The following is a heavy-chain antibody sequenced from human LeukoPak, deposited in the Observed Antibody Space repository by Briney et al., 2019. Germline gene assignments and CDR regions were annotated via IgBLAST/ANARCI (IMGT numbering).Heavy chain of an antibody. V-gene: IGHV3-30*18. D-gene: IGHD2-8*01. CDR2: ISYDGSNK. CDR3: AKDKASNGFDY. J-gene: IGHJ4*02. CDR1: GFTFSSYG. Sequence: GGSLRLSCAASGFTFSSYGMHWVRQAPGKGLEWVAVISYDGSNKYYADSVMGRFTISRDNSKNTLYLQMNSLRAEDTAVYYCAKDKASNGFDYWGQGTLVTVSS.